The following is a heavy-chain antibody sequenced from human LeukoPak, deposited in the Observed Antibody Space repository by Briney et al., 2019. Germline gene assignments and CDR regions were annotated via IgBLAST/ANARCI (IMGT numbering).Heavy chain of an antibody. CDR1: GFTFSSYW. J-gene: IGHJ6*03. D-gene: IGHD3-3*01. CDR3: ARGPSSFGVVIIGYYYMDV. V-gene: IGHV3-7*01. Sequence: PGGSLRLSCAASGFTFSSYWMSWVRQAPGKGLEWVANIKQDGSEKYYVDSVKGRFTISRDNAKNSLYLQMNSLRAEDTAVYYCARGPSSFGVVIIGYYYMDVWGKGTTVTVSS. CDR2: IKQDGSEK.